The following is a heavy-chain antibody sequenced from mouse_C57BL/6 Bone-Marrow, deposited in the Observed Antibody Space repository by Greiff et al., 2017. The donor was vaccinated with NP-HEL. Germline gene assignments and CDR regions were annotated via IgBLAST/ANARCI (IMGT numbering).Heavy chain of an antibody. CDR2: ISDGGSYT. J-gene: IGHJ2*01. CDR1: GFTFSSYA. CDR3: ARDRTGTYFDY. D-gene: IGHD4-1*01. V-gene: IGHV5-4*01. Sequence: VQLKESGGGLVKPGGSLKLSCAASGFTFSSYAMSWVRQTPEKRLEWVATISDGGSYTYYPDNVKGRFTISRDNAKNNLYLQMSHLKSEDTAMYYCARDRTGTYFDYWGQGTTLTVSS.